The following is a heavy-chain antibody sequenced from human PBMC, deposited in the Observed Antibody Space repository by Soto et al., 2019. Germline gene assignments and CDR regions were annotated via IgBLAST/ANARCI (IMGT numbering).Heavy chain of an antibody. CDR1: GYTLTELS. D-gene: IGHD5-18*01. J-gene: IGHJ4*02. Sequence: ASVKVSCKVSGYTLTELSMHWVRRAPGKGLEWMGGFDPEDGETIYAQKFQGRVTMTEDTSTDTAYMELSSLRSEDTAVYYCATVLDTAMVKYFDYWGQGTLVTVSS. CDR2: FDPEDGET. CDR3: ATVLDTAMVKYFDY. V-gene: IGHV1-24*01.